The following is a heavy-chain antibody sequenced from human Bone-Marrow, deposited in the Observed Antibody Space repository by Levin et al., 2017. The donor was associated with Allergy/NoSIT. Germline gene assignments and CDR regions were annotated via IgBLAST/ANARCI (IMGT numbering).Heavy chain of an antibody. V-gene: IGHV3-48*02. CDR2: ISSSGSTI. D-gene: IGHD5-24*01. J-gene: IGHJ4*02. CDR1: GFTFSSYS. Sequence: RSGGSLRLSCAASGFTFSSYSMNWVRQAPGKGLEWVSYISSSGSTISYADSVKGRFTISRDNAKNSLYLQMNSLRDEDTALYYCARGGILERSTIFYWGQGTLVTVSS. CDR3: ARGGILERSTIFY.